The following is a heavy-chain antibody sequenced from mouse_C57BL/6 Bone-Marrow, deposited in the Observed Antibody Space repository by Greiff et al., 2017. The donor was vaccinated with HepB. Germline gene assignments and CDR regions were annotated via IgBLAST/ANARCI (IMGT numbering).Heavy chain of an antibody. V-gene: IGHV14-4*01. Sequence: EVQLQQSGAELVRPGASVKLSCTASGFNIKDDYMHWVKQRPEQGLEWIGWIDPENGDTEYASKFQGKATITADTSSNTAYLQLSSLTSEDTAVYYCTTGGSSYSDYGGQGTALTVSA. CDR1: GFNIKDDY. J-gene: IGHJ2*01. CDR3: TTGGSSYSDY. D-gene: IGHD1-1*01. CDR2: IDPENGDT.